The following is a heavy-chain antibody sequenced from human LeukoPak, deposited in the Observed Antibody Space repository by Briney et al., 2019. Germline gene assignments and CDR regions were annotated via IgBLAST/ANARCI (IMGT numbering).Heavy chain of an antibody. Sequence: GGSLRLSCAASGFTFSDYYMSWIRQAPGKGLEWVSYISSSSSYTNYADSVKGRFTISRDNAKNSLYLQMNSLRAEDTAVYYCAKESTYSGSYFRSIRYYYYGMDVWGQGTTVTVSS. V-gene: IGHV3-11*06. CDR2: ISSSSSYT. CDR1: GFTFSDYY. CDR3: AKESTYSGSYFRSIRYYYYGMDV. J-gene: IGHJ6*02. D-gene: IGHD1-26*01.